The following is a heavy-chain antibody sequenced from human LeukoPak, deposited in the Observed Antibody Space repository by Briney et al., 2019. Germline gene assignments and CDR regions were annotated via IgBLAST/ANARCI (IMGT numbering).Heavy chain of an antibody. CDR2: IRFDGSHK. CDR1: GFTFSSYG. CDR3: AGFPWGVWFGESPHY. Sequence: GGTLRLSCAASGFTFSSYGMHWVRQAPGKGLEWVASIRFDGSHKSYADSVKGRFTISRDYSKNTLYLQMNTLRAEDTAVYYCAGFPWGVWFGESPHYWGQGTLVTVSS. D-gene: IGHD3-10*01. J-gene: IGHJ4*02. V-gene: IGHV3-30*02.